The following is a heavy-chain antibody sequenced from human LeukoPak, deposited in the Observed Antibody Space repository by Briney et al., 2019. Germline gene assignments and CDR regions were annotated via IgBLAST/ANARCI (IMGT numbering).Heavy chain of an antibody. CDR1: GYTFTGYY. CDR2: INPNSGGT. Sequence: ASVTVSCKASGYTFTGYYMHWVRQAPGQGLEWMGWINPNSGGTNYAQKFQGRVTMTRDTSISTAYMELSRLRSDDTAVYYCARVRGCYSSGCGGFDYWGQGTLVTVSS. V-gene: IGHV1-2*02. CDR3: ARVRGCYSSGCGGFDY. D-gene: IGHD6-19*01. J-gene: IGHJ4*02.